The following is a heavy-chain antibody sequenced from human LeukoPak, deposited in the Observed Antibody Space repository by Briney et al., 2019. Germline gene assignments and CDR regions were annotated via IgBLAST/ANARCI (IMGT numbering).Heavy chain of an antibody. CDR1: SGSISSYY. CDR3: ARDRLDIVATIPVHYFDY. Sequence: SETLSLTCTVSSGSISSYYWGWIRQPPGKGLEWIGSIYYSGSTYYNPSLKSRVTISVDTSKNQFSLKLSSVTAADTAVYYCARDRLDIVATIPVHYFDYWGQGTLVTVSS. J-gene: IGHJ4*02. CDR2: IYYSGST. D-gene: IGHD5-12*01. V-gene: IGHV4-39*07.